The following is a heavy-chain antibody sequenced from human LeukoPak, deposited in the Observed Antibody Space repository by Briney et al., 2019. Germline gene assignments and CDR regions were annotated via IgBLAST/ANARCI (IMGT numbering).Heavy chain of an antibody. D-gene: IGHD2-2*02. V-gene: IGHV3-21*01. Sequence: GGSLRLSCAASGFTFGSYSMNWVRQAPGKGLEWVSSISSSSSYIYYADSVKGRFTISRDNAKNSLYLQMNSLRAEDTAVYYCARDGVVPAAIQPRGWFDPWGQGTLVTVSS. CDR2: ISSSSSYI. CDR1: GFTFGSYS. CDR3: ARDGVVPAAIQPRGWFDP. J-gene: IGHJ5*02.